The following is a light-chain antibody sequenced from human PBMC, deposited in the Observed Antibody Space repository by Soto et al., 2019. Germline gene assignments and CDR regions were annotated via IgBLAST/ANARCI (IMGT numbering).Light chain of an antibody. V-gene: IGLV2-23*01. J-gene: IGLJ2*01. CDR1: SSDVGSYKF. Sequence: QSVLTQPASVSGSPGQSITISCTGNSSDVGSYKFVSWYQHHPGKAPKLMIYEGSKRPSGVSYRFSGSKSGNTASLTISGLQAEDEADYYCCSYAGSSTLVFGGGTKLTV. CDR2: EGS. CDR3: CSYAGSSTLV.